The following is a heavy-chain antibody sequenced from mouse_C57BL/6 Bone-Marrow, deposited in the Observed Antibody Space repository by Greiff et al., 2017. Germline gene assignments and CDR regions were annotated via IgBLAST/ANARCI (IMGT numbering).Heavy chain of an antibody. CDR1: GYTFTSYW. J-gene: IGHJ3*01. V-gene: IGHV1-59*01. CDR2: IDPSDSYT. Sequence: QVQLQQPGAELVRPGTSVKLSCKASGYTFTSYWMHWVKQRPGQGLEWIGVIDPSDSYTNYNQKFKGKATLTVDTSSSTAYMQLSSLTSADSAVYYCAGGFAYWGQGTLVTVSA. CDR3: AGGFAY.